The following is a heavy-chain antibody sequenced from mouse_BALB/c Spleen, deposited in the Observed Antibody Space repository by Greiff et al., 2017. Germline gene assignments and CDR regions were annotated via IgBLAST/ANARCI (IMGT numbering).Heavy chain of an antibody. V-gene: IGHV3-8*02. CDR2: ISYSGST. J-gene: IGHJ4*01. CDR3: ARGDYGNHHAMDY. D-gene: IGHD2-1*01. CDR1: GDSITSGY. Sequence: VQLKESGPSLVKPSQTLSLTCSVTGDSITSGYWNWIRKFPGNKLEYMGYISYSGSTYYNPSLESRISITRDTSKNQYYLQLNSVTTEDTATYYCARGDYGNHHAMDYWGQGTSVTVSS.